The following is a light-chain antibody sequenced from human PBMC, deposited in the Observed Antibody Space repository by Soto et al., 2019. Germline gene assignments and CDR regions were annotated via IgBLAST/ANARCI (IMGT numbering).Light chain of an antibody. J-gene: IGKJ4*01. V-gene: IGKV3-15*01. CDR2: SPS. CDR3: QQYNEWPLT. Sequence: ERVMTQSPATLSVSPGEKATLSCRASQTVSNNVAWYQQKPGQAPRLLMYSPSTRATGIPARFSGSGSGTEFTLTISSLQSEDFAVYYCQQYNEWPLTFGGGTKVETK. CDR1: QTVSNN.